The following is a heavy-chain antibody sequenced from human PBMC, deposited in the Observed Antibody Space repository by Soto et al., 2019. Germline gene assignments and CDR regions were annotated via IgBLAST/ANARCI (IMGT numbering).Heavy chain of an antibody. CDR1: GASISSGDYY. J-gene: IGHJ2*01. Sequence: QVQLQESGPGLVEPSQTLSLTCTVSGASISSGDYYWSWIRQYPGKGLEWIGYIHNSGNTYYNPALKSRVSISMDTSRNQFALQLYSVIAADTAVYYCARTTTRVTRPSDIGLWGRGSLVTISS. CDR3: ARTTTRVTRPSDIGL. D-gene: IGHD4-4*01. V-gene: IGHV4-31*03. CDR2: IHNSGNT.